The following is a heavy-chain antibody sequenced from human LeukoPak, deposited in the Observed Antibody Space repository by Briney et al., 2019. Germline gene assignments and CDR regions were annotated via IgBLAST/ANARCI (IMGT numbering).Heavy chain of an antibody. D-gene: IGHD6-6*01. CDR3: ASRSLKYSSSSGSAFDI. CDR2: ISSSSSTI. J-gene: IGHJ3*02. Sequence: PGGSLRLSCAASGFTFSSYSMNWVRQAPGKGLEWVSYISSSSSTIYYADSVKGRFTISRDNAKNSLYLQMNSLRAEDTAVYYCASRSLKYSSSSGSAFDIWGQGTMVTVSS. CDR1: GFTFSSYS. V-gene: IGHV3-48*01.